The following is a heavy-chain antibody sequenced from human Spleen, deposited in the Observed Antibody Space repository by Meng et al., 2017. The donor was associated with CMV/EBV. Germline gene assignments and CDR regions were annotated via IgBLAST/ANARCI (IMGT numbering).Heavy chain of an antibody. V-gene: IGHV3-48*03. CDR3: VRDYLTLPYYFDY. J-gene: IGHJ4*02. CDR1: GFTFSSYE. Sequence: GGSLRPSCAASGFTFSSYEMNWVRQAPGKGLEWVSYISSSGSTIYYADSAKGRFTISRDNAKNSLYLQMNSLRAEDTAVYYCVRDYLTLPYYFDYWGQGTLVTVSS. CDR2: ISSSGSTI. D-gene: IGHD2-21*02.